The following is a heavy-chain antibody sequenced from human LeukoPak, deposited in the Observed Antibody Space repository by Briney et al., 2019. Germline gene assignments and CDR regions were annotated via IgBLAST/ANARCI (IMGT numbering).Heavy chain of an antibody. CDR2: ITISGNTR. D-gene: IGHD2-2*01. CDR1: GFSFSTYE. CDR3: ARGDPYADL. Sequence: HPGGPLRLSCAASGFSFSTYEMNWVRQAPGKGLEWVSDITISGNTRSYADSVKGRYTISRDNARNSLYLQMNSLRVEDTAVYYCARGDPYADLWGQGTLVTVAS. V-gene: IGHV3-48*03. J-gene: IGHJ5*02.